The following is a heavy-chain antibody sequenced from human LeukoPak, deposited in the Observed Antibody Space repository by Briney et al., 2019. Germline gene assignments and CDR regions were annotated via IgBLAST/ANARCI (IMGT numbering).Heavy chain of an antibody. D-gene: IGHD6-13*01. CDR2: INWNGGST. CDR1: GFTFDDYG. Sequence: PGGSLRLSCAASGFTFDDYGMSWVRHAPGKGREWVSGINWNGGSTGYADSVKGRFTISRDNAKNSLYLQMNSLRAEDTALYYCARREGAAAGTFDYWGQGTLVTVSS. V-gene: IGHV3-20*04. J-gene: IGHJ4*02. CDR3: ARREGAAAGTFDY.